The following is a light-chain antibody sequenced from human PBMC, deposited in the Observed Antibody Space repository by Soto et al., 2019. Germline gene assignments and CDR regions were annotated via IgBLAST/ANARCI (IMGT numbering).Light chain of an antibody. CDR2: DAS. CDR1: ESISSW. CDR3: QQYNSYWT. V-gene: IGKV1-5*01. J-gene: IGKJ1*01. Sequence: DIQMTQSPSTLSASVGDRVTITCRASESISSWLAWYQQKPGKAPKLLIYDASSLESGVASRFSRSGLGTEFTPTISSLQPDDFATYYCQQYNSYWTFGQGTKVEIK.